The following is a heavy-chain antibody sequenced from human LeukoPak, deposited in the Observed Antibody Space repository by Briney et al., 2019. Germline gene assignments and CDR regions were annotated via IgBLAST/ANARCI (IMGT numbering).Heavy chain of an antibody. D-gene: IGHD3/OR15-3a*01. V-gene: IGHV4-39*01. CDR1: GVSISSSNSY. Sequence: SETLSLTCTVSGVSISSSNSYWGWIRQPPGKGLEWIGSIYYSGNTYYNAALKSQVSISIDTSKNQFSLRLTSVAAADTAVYYCARQTGSGLFILPGGQGTLVTVSS. J-gene: IGHJ4*02. CDR3: ARQTGSGLFILP. CDR2: IYYSGNT.